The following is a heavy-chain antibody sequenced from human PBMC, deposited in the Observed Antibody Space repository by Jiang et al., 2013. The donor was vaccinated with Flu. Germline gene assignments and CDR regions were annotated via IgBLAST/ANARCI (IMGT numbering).Heavy chain of an antibody. CDR3: ARLDYDFWSGYFCCGMDV. J-gene: IGHJ6*02. V-gene: IGHV3-23*01. D-gene: IGHD3-3*01. CDR2: ISGSGGST. Sequence: LVQPGGPVRLSCAASGFTFSSYAMSWVRQAPGKGLEWVSAISGSGGSTYYADSVKGRFTISRDNSKNTLYLQMNSLRAEDTAVYYCARLDYDFWSGYFCCGMDVWGQGTTVTVSS. CDR1: GFTFSSYA.